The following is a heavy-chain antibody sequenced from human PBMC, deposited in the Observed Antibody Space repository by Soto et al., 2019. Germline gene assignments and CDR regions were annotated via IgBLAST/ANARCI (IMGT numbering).Heavy chain of an antibody. CDR3: ARTRSGSLDY. V-gene: IGHV1-2*02. CDR1: GYTFTGYY. J-gene: IGHJ4*02. Sequence: QVQLVQSGAEVKKPGASVKVSCKASGYTFTGYYMHWVRQAPGQGLEWMGWINPNRGGTNYAQRFQGRVTMTRDTSISTAYMELSRLRSDDTAVYYCARTRSGSLDYWGQGTLVTVSS. D-gene: IGHD5-12*01. CDR2: INPNRGGT.